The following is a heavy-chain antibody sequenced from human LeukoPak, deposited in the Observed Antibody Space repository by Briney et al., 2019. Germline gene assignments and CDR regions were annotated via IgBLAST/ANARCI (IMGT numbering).Heavy chain of an antibody. J-gene: IGHJ4*02. Sequence: HSKTASLTCTVSGCSISSYDWRWIRQPPAKGLPWIGYIYYSGSTNYNPSLKSRVTISVDTSKNQFSLKLSSVTAADTAVYYCARSMYGDYGPSDYWGQGTLVTVSS. D-gene: IGHD4-17*01. V-gene: IGHV4-59*08. CDR2: IYYSGST. CDR1: GCSISSYD. CDR3: ARSMYGDYGPSDY.